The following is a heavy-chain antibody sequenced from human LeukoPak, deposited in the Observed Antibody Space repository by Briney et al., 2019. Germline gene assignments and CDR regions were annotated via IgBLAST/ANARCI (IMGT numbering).Heavy chain of an antibody. D-gene: IGHD5-12*01. CDR1: GFTFSSYW. CDR3: ARERRGYSGYDTGNWYFDL. J-gene: IGHJ2*01. CDR2: IKEDGSEK. V-gene: IGHV3-7*01. Sequence: GGSLRLSCAASGFTFSSYWMSWVRQAPGKGLEWVANIKEDGSEKYYVDSVKGRFTISRDNAKNSLYLQMNSLRAEDTAVYYCARERRGYSGYDTGNWYFDLWGRGTLVTVSS.